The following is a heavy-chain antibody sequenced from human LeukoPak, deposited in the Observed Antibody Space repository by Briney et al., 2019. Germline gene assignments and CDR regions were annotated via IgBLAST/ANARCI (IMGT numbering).Heavy chain of an antibody. V-gene: IGHV3-21*01. Sequence: PGGSLRLSCAASGFTFSSYSMNWVRQAPGKGLEWVSSISSSSSYIYYADSVKGRFTISRDNAKNSLYLQMNSLRAEDTAVYYCARRGYNWNGHFDYWGQGTLVTVSS. CDR3: ARRGYNWNGHFDY. D-gene: IGHD1-1*01. J-gene: IGHJ4*02. CDR2: ISSSSSYI. CDR1: GFTFSSYS.